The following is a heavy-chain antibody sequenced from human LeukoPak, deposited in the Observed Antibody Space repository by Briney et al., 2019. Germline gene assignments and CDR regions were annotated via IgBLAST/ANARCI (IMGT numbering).Heavy chain of an antibody. Sequence: GGSLRLSCAASGFTFSSYAMSWVRQAPGKGLEWVSAISGSGGSTYYADSVKGRFTISRDNSKNTLYLQMNSLRAEDTAVYYYAKVGLDDFWSGYYFDYWGQGTLVTVSS. J-gene: IGHJ4*02. D-gene: IGHD3-3*01. CDR1: GFTFSSYA. V-gene: IGHV3-23*01. CDR3: AKVGLDDFWSGYYFDY. CDR2: ISGSGGST.